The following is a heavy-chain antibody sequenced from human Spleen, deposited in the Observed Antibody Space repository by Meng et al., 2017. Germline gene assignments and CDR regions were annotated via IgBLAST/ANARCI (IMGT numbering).Heavy chain of an antibody. J-gene: IGHJ6*02. Sequence: ASVKVSCKASGYTFTGYYMHWVRQAPGQGLEWMGWINPNSGGTNYAQKFQGRVTMTRDTSISTAYMELSRLRSDDTAVYYCAREGYCSGGSCYGYGMDVWGQGTTVTVSS. CDR3: AREGYCSGGSCYGYGMDV. CDR2: INPNSGGT. CDR1: GYTFTGYY. V-gene: IGHV1-2*02. D-gene: IGHD2-15*01.